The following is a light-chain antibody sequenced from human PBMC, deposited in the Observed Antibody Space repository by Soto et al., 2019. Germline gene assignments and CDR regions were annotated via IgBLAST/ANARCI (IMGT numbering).Light chain of an antibody. V-gene: IGKV1-27*01. CDR1: QGISNY. CDR3: QKYNSAPRT. CDR2: AAS. Sequence: DIQMTQSPSSLSTSVGDRVTITCRASQGISNYLAWYQQKPGKVPKLLIYAASTLQSGVPSRFSGSGSGTDLTLTISSLQTEDVATYYCQKYNSAPRTFGQGTKLEIK. J-gene: IGKJ2*01.